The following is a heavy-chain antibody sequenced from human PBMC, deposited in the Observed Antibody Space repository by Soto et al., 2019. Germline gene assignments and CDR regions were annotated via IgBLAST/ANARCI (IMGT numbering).Heavy chain of an antibody. CDR2: IYYSGST. D-gene: IGHD3-3*01. V-gene: IGHV4-59*01. CDR1: GCSISSYY. J-gene: IGHJ4*02. Sequence: LSLTCTVSGCSISSYYWGWIRQPPGKGLEWIGYIYYSGSTNYNPSLKSRVTISVDTSKNQFSLKLSSVTAADTAVYYCAGNDFWSGYFDYWGQGTLVTVS. CDR3: AGNDFWSGYFDY.